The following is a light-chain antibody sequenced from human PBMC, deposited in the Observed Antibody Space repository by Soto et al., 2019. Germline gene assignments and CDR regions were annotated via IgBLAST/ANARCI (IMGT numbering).Light chain of an antibody. J-gene: IGKJ3*01. Sequence: EIPMTQSPSSLSASVGDRVTISCRASQSISTYLNWYQQKPGKAPKLLIYEASNLQSGVPSRFSGTGSETDFTLTISSLQPEDFATYYCQQSYSTLFSFGPGTKVDVK. CDR3: QQSYSTLFS. V-gene: IGKV1-39*01. CDR2: EAS. CDR1: QSISTY.